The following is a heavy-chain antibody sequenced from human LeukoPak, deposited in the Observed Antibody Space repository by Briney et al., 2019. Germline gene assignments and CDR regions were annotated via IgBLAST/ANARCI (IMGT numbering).Heavy chain of an antibody. V-gene: IGHV3-33*05. Sequence: PGGSLRLSCAASGFTFSSYGMHWVRQAPGKGLEWVAVISYDGSSKYYADSVKGRFTISRDNSKSTLYLQMNSLRAEDTAVYYCARESLRWLRGGYFDYWGQGTLVTVSS. CDR3: ARESLRWLRGGYFDY. D-gene: IGHD4-23*01. CDR2: ISYDGSSK. CDR1: GFTFSSYG. J-gene: IGHJ4*02.